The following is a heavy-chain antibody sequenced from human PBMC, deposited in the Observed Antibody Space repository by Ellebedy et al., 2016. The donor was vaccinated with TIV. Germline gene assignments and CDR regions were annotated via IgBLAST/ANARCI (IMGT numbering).Heavy chain of an antibody. CDR1: GFTFSNYW. CDR3: ASSGSYSYFDY. D-gene: IGHD1-26*01. CDR2: IYNDGSST. Sequence: GESLKISCAASGFTFSNYWMHWVRQVPGKGLVWVSRIYNDGSSTSYAESVKGRFTISRDNSKNTLYLQINGLRADDTAVYYCASSGSYSYFDYWGQGTLVTVSS. J-gene: IGHJ4*02. V-gene: IGHV3-74*01.